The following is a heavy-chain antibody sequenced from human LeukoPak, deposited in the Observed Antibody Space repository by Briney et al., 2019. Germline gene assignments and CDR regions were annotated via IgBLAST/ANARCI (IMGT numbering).Heavy chain of an antibody. J-gene: IGHJ4*02. D-gene: IGHD3-16*01. Sequence: GGPLRLSCVASGFTFSTYAMSWVRQAPGKGLEWVSGISAGAGSTYYADSVKGRFTISRDNSKNTLYLQMNSLRAEDTAVYYCAKQHDDYVWCYDYWGQGTLVTVSS. CDR3: AKQHDDYVWCYDY. CDR1: GFTFSTYA. V-gene: IGHV3-23*01. CDR2: ISAGAGST.